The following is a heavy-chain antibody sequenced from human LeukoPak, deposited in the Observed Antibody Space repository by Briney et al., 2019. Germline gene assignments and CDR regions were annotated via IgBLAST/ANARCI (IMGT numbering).Heavy chain of an antibody. CDR2: ISAYNGNT. D-gene: IGHD2-15*01. Sequence: ASVKVSCKASGYTFTSYGISWVRQAPGQGLEWMGWISAYNGNTNYAQKLQGRVTMTTDTSTSTAYLELRSLRSDDTAVYYCARGSLGVAVEVNDYWGQGTLVTVSS. J-gene: IGHJ4*02. CDR3: ARGSLGVAVEVNDY. CDR1: GYTFTSYG. V-gene: IGHV1-18*01.